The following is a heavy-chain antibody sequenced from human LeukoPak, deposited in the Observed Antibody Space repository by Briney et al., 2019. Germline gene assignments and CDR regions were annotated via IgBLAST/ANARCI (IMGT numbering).Heavy chain of an antibody. V-gene: IGHV3-23*01. J-gene: IGHJ4*02. CDR2: ISGSGGST. CDR3: AKGTSSGYYYYFDY. D-gene: IGHD3-22*01. CDR1: GSTFSSYA. Sequence: GGSLRLSCAASGSTFSSYAMSWVRQAPGKGLEWVSAISGSGGSTYYADSVKGRFTISRDNSKNTLYLQMNSLRAEDTAVYYCAKGTSSGYYYYFDYWGQGTLVTVSS.